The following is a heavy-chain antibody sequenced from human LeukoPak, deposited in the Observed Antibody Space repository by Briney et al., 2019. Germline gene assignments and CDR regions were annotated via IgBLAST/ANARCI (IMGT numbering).Heavy chain of an antibody. D-gene: IGHD2-15*01. CDR2: IRYDGSTK. J-gene: IGHJ4*02. V-gene: IGHV3-30*02. Sequence: GGSLRLSCAASGFTFNNYGMHWVRQAPGKGLEWVTFIRYDGSTKYYADSVRGRFTISRDNSKNSLYLQMDSLRAEDTAVYYCAGGLLGCSGGSCYPTDYWGQGTLVTASS. CDR3: AGGLLGCSGGSCYPTDY. CDR1: GFTFNNYG.